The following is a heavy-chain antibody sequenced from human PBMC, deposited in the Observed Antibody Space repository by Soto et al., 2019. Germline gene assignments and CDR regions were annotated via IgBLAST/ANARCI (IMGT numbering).Heavy chain of an antibody. J-gene: IGHJ4*02. Sequence: PSETLSLTCTVSGGSISSYYWSWIRQPPGKGLEWIGYIYYSGSTNYNPSLKSRVTISVDTSKNQFSLKLSSVTAADTAVYYCAREGDYFDYWGRGTLVTVSS. CDR3: AREGDYFDY. CDR2: IYYSGST. CDR1: GGSISSYY. V-gene: IGHV4-59*01.